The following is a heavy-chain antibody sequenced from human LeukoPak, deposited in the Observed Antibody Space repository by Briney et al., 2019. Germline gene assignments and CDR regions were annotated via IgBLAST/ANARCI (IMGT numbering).Heavy chain of an antibody. V-gene: IGHV3-66*02. D-gene: IGHD3-10*01. CDR1: GFTVSSNY. CDR2: IYSGGST. J-gene: IGHJ4*02. CDR3: ARDKAPYYYGSGSYSDY. Sequence: GGSLRLSCAASGFTVSSNYMSWVRQAPGKGLEWVLIIYSGGSTYYADSVKGRFTISRDNSKNTLYLQMNSLRAEDTAVYHCARDKAPYYYGSGSYSDYWGQGTLVTVSS.